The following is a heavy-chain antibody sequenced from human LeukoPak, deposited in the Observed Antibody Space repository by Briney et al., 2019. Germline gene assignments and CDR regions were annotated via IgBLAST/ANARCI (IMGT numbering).Heavy chain of an antibody. Sequence: SETLSLTCTVSGDSISSYYWSWIRQPPGKGLEWIGYFYYSGSTNYTPSLKSRVTISVDTSKNQFSLKLSSVTAADTAVYYCARGSSWYVDYWGQGTLVTVSS. CDR1: GDSISSYY. CDR3: ARGSSWYVDY. D-gene: IGHD6-13*01. J-gene: IGHJ4*02. CDR2: FYYSGST. V-gene: IGHV4-59*01.